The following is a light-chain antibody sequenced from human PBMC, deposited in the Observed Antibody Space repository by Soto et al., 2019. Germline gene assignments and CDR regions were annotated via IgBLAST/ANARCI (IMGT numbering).Light chain of an antibody. CDR2: RNN. CDR1: SSNIGSNY. CDR3: AAWDDSPSGVV. Sequence: QSVLTQPPSASVTPGQRVTISCSGSSSNIGSNYVYWYQQLPGTAPKLLIYRNNQRPSGVPDRFSGSKSGTSASLAISGLRSEDEADYYCAAWDDSPSGVVFGGGTKLTVL. J-gene: IGLJ2*01. V-gene: IGLV1-47*01.